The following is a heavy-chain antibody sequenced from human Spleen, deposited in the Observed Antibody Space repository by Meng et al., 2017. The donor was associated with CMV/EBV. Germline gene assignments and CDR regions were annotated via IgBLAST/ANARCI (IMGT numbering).Heavy chain of an antibody. D-gene: IGHD3-22*01. V-gene: IGHV3-21*01. CDR3: ARVTYYYDSSGSSDY. Sequence: VQLVESGGGLVRPGGSLGLPGASSGFTFSSYSMNWVRQAPGKGLEWVSSISSSSSYIDYADSVMGRFTISRDNAKNSLYLKMNSLRAEDTAVYYCARVTYYYDSSGSSDYWGQGTLVTVAS. CDR2: ISSSSSYI. CDR1: GFTFSSYS. J-gene: IGHJ4*02.